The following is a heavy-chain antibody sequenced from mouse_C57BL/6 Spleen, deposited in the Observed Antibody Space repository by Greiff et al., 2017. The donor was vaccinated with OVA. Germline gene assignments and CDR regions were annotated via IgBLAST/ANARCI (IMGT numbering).Heavy chain of an antibody. V-gene: IGHV5-9*01. CDR2: ISGGGGNT. J-gene: IGHJ3*01. D-gene: IGHD4-1*01. CDR3: ARRDGTPFAY. Sequence: EVQVVESGGGLVKPGGSLKLSCAASGFTFSSYTMSWVRQTPEKRLEWVATISGGGGNTYYPDSVKGRFTISRDNAKNTLYLQMSSLRSEDTALYYCARRDGTPFAYWGQGTLVTVSA. CDR1: GFTFSSYT.